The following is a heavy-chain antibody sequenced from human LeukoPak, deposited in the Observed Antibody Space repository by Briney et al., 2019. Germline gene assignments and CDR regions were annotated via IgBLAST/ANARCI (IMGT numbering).Heavy chain of an antibody. V-gene: IGHV4-34*01. CDR3: ARHGGYNFDY. D-gene: IGHD3-16*01. Sequence: SETLSLTCTVSGGSISSYYWSWIRQPPGKGLEWIGQISPRGGTAYNPSLKSRVTISLDTSKNQFSLKVNSVTAADSAIYHCARHGGYNFDYWGQGTLVAVSS. CDR1: GGSISSYY. J-gene: IGHJ4*02. CDR2: ISPRGGT.